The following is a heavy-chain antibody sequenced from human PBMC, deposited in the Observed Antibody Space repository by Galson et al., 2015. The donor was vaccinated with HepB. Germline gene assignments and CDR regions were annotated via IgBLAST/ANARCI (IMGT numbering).Heavy chain of an antibody. CDR2: ITSSSSNI. Sequence: SLRHSCAASGFTLSNYSMNWVRQAPGKGLEWLSYITSSSSNIYYADSAKGRFTISRDNAKKSLYLEMTSLRDEDTAVYYCTRKWSFDIWGQGTMVTVS. J-gene: IGHJ3*02. CDR3: TRKWSFDI. CDR1: GFTLSNYS. V-gene: IGHV3-48*02. D-gene: IGHD2-15*01.